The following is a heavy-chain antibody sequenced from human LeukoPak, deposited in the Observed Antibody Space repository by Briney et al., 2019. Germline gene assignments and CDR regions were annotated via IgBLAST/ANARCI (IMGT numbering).Heavy chain of an antibody. Sequence: GGSLRLSCAASGLTFSDHYVDWVRQAPGKGLEWVGRTRKKANIYTTDYAASVKDRFTISRDDSKNSLYLQMKSLKAEDTAVYYCARVGGDTGRSFDYWGQGTLVTVSP. CDR2: TRKKANIYTT. J-gene: IGHJ4*02. V-gene: IGHV3-72*01. CDR3: ARVGGDTGRSFDY. D-gene: IGHD5-18*01. CDR1: GLTFSDHY.